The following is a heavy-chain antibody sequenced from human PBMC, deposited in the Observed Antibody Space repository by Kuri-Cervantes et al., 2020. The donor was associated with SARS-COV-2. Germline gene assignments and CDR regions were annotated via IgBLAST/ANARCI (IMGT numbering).Heavy chain of an antibody. CDR3: AREASGYCSSTSCYGWLDP. J-gene: IGHJ5*02. Sequence: ASVKVSCKASGYTFTSYGISWVRQAPGQGLEWMGWINPNSGGTNYAQKFQGRVTMTRDTSISTAYMELSRLRSDDTAVYYCAREASGYCSSTSCYGWLDPWGQGTLVTVSS. CDR2: INPNSGGT. V-gene: IGHV1-2*02. D-gene: IGHD2-2*01. CDR1: GYTFTSYG.